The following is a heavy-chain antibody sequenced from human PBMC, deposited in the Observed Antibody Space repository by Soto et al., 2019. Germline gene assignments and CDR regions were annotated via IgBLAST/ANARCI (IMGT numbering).Heavy chain of an antibody. D-gene: IGHD6-25*01. Sequence: VEVCWEACGGRISSYASRWVRQATGQRLEGMGWIVHILNRTIYTQKFQGRVKISADESMTAIYMDLRSLKSEDTAVYFCARGDPSFVLAAADISFYFNSPAFRRNRTPDP. CDR1: GGRISSYA. V-gene: IGHV1-69*11. CDR2: IVHILNRT. CDR3: ARGDPSFVLAAADISFYFNSPAFRRNRTPDP. J-gene: IGHJ5*02.